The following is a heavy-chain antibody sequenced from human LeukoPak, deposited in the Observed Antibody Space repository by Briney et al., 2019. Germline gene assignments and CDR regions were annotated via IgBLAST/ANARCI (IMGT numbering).Heavy chain of an antibody. CDR2: IYYSGNT. CDR3: ARNYGDNFQPYFDY. Sequence: PSETLSLTCTVSGGSVSRGGYCWSWIRQPPGKGLEWIGYIYYSGNTNYNPSLKSRVTISIDTSENQFSLKLSSVTAADTAVYYCARNYGDNFQPYFDYWGQGTLVTVSS. V-gene: IGHV4-61*08. CDR1: GGSVSRGGYC. D-gene: IGHD4-23*01. J-gene: IGHJ4*02.